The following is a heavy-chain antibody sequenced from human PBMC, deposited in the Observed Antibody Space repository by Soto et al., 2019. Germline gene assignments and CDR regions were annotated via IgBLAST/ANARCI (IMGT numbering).Heavy chain of an antibody. J-gene: IGHJ5*02. CDR3: ARHQRPLWFGAVNPPFDT. V-gene: IGHV5-10-1*01. CDR1: GYSFTSYW. D-gene: IGHD3-10*01. CDR2: IDPSDSYT. Sequence: GESLKISCKGSGYSFTSYWISWVRQIPGKGLEWMGRIDPSDSYTNYSPSFQGHVTISADKSISTAYLQWSSLKASDTAMYYCARHQRPLWFGAVNPPFDTWGQGTLVTVSS.